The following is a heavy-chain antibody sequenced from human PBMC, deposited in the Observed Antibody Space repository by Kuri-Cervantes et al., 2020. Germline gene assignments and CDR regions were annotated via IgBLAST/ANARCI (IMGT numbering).Heavy chain of an antibody. Sequence: GGSLRLSCAASGFTFSTSGMHWVRQAPGKGLEWVSYISSSGSTIYYADSVKGRFTISRDNAKNSLYLQMNSLRAEDTAVYYCARFYCSGGSCYDEDAFDIWGQGTMVTVSS. J-gene: IGHJ3*02. CDR3: ARFYCSGGSCYDEDAFDI. V-gene: IGHV3-48*01. CDR2: ISSSGSTI. D-gene: IGHD2-15*01. CDR1: GFTFSTSG.